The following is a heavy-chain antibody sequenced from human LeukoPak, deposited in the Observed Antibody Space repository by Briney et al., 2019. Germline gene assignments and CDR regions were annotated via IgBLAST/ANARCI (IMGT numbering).Heavy chain of an antibody. CDR2: IRSQIYGGTP. CDR1: GFTFGDYA. Sequence: GGSLRLSCTASGFTFGDYAMTWVRQAPGKGLEWVGFIRSQIYGGTPEYAASGKGRFTISRDDSEGVAYLQMNSLKTEDTAVYYCTRDQTPYYWGQGTLVTVSS. V-gene: IGHV3-49*04. J-gene: IGHJ4*02. CDR3: TRDQTPYY.